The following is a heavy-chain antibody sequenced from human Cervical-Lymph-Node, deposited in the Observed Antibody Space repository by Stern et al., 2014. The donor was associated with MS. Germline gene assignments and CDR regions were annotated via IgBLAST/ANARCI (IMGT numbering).Heavy chain of an antibody. D-gene: IGHD2-2*01. CDR2: IYTSGST. V-gene: IGHV4-4*07. J-gene: IGHJ6*02. Sequence: QVQLQESGPGLVKPSETLSLTCRVSGGSINSYYWTWIRQPAGKGLEYIGHIYTSGSTKYNPSLRRRVTMSIDTSKNQLSLKLNFVTAADTAVYYCATWGEVVDDYYYGLDVWGQGTTVTVSS. CDR1: GGSINSYY. CDR3: ATWGEVVDDYYYGLDV.